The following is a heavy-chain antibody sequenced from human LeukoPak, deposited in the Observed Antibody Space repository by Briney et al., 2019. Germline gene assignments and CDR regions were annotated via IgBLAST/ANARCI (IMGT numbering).Heavy chain of an antibody. V-gene: IGHV4-38-2*02. Sequence: PSETLSLTCTVSNYSISSGYYWGWIRQPPGQGLEWIASVYRSGSTYYKSSLKSRVTISVDPSKNQFSLNLSSVTAADTAVYYCAPPPYYYEANGYSVAWGQGTLVTVSS. J-gene: IGHJ5*02. CDR1: NYSISSGYY. CDR3: APPPYYYEANGYSVA. D-gene: IGHD3-22*01. CDR2: VYRSGST.